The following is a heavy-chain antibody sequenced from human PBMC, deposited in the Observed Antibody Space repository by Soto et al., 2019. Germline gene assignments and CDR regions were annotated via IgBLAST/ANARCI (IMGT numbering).Heavy chain of an antibody. D-gene: IGHD3-3*01. V-gene: IGHV3-21*06. CDR2: ISSTTNYI. CDR1: GFTFTRYS. J-gene: IGHJ5*02. Sequence: PGGSLRLSCAASGFTFTRYSMNWVRQAPGKGLEWVSSISSTTNYIYYGDSMKGRFTISRDNAKNSLYLEMNSLRAEDTAVYYCARDPQLRFLEWLPQPDRWFDPWGQGTLVTVSS. CDR3: ARDPQLRFLEWLPQPDRWFDP.